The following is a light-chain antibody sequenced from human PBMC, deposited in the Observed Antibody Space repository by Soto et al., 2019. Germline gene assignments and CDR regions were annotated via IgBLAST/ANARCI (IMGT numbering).Light chain of an antibody. J-gene: IGKJ2*01. CDR3: QQYGSSPMYT. CDR1: QTVSSTY. V-gene: IGKV3-20*01. CDR2: GAS. Sequence: EIVLTQSPGTLSVSPGERATLSCRASQTVSSTYLAWYQQKPGQAPRLLIHGASTRATGISDRFSGSGSGTDFTLTISRLEPKDSAVYYCQQYGSSPMYTFGQGTKLEIK.